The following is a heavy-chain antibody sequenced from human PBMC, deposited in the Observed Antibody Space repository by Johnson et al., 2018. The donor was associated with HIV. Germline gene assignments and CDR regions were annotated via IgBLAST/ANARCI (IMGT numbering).Heavy chain of an antibody. D-gene: IGHD7-27*01. CDR2: IGTTGDT. CDR1: GFTLSSYD. Sequence: VQLVESGGGVVQVGRSLRLSCASSGFTLSSYDMHWVRQVTGKGLEWVSSIGTTGDTYYPGSVKGRFTISRENANNSLYLQLNSLRAGDTAVYYCVRGAGPEGFHPWGAFDIWGQGTMVTVSS. J-gene: IGHJ3*02. V-gene: IGHV3-13*01. CDR3: VRGAGPEGFHPWGAFDI.